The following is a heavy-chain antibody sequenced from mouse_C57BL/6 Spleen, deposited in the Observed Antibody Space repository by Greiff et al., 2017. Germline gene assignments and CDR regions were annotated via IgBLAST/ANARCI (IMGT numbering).Heavy chain of an antibody. CDR3: ARFYGNYVAMDY. V-gene: IGHV1-26*01. CDR2: ITPNNGGT. D-gene: IGHD2-1*01. J-gene: IGHJ4*01. Sequence: VQLQQSGPELVKPGASVKISCKASGYTFTDYYMNWVKQSHGKSLEWIGDITPNNGGTSYNQKFKGKATLTVDKSSSTAYMELRSLTSEDSAVYYCARFYGNYVAMDYWGQGTSVTVSS. CDR1: GYTFTDYY.